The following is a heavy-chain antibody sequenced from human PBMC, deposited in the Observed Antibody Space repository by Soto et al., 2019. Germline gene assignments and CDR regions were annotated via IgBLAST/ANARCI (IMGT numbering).Heavy chain of an antibody. CDR1: GLSLSNGRLG. J-gene: IGHJ5*02. CDR2: IFSNDEK. V-gene: IGHV2-26*01. D-gene: IGHD2-2*01. CDR3: ALIKDCSRTDCYLASFDP. Sequence: QVTLKESGPVLVKPTETLTLTCTVSGLSLSNGRLGVSWIRQPPGKALEWLAHIFSNDEKSYSTSLKSRLTNSKDTSRSQVVLTMTNMDPVDSATYYCALIKDCSRTDCYLASFDPWGQGTLVTVSS.